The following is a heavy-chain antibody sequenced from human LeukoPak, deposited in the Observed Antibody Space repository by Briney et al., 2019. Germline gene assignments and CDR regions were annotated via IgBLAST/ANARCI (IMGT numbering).Heavy chain of an antibody. Sequence: PGGSLRLSCAASGLTFSSYAMHWVRQAPGKGLEWVAVIWYDGSIKYYADSVKGRFIISRDNSKNTLYLQMNSLRAEDTAVYYCARGSGLHFDYWGQGTLVTVSS. D-gene: IGHD6-19*01. CDR3: ARGSGLHFDY. CDR1: GLTFSSYA. CDR2: IWYDGSIK. J-gene: IGHJ4*02. V-gene: IGHV3-33*01.